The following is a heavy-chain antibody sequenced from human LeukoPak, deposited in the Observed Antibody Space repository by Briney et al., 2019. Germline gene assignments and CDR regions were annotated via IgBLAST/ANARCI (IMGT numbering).Heavy chain of an antibody. D-gene: IGHD3-16*01. CDR3: AREGGLHTYYFDY. Sequence: QPGGSLRLSCAASGFTFSSYDMNWVRQAPGKGPEWVSYISSRGTTMYYADSVKGRFTISRDNAKNSLYLQMNSLRAEDTAVYYCAREGGLHTYYFDYWGQGTLVTVSS. CDR2: ISSRGTTM. CDR1: GFTFSSYD. V-gene: IGHV3-48*04. J-gene: IGHJ4*02.